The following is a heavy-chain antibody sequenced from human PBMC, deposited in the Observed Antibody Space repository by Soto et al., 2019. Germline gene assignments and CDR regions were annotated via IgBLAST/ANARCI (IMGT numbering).Heavy chain of an antibody. D-gene: IGHD6-6*01. Sequence: LSLTCAASGFTFDDYTMHWVRQAPGKGLEWVSLISWDGGSTYYADSVKGRFTISRDNSKNSLYLQMNSLRTEDTALYYCAKDMGMKLSSSSYYYGMYVWGQGTTVTVSS. CDR3: AKDMGMKLSSSSYYYGMYV. CDR2: ISWDGGST. V-gene: IGHV3-43*01. CDR1: GFTFDDYT. J-gene: IGHJ6*02.